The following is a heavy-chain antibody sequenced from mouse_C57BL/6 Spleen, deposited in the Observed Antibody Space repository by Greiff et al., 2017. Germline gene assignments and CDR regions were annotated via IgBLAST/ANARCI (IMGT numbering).Heavy chain of an antibody. CDR2: IYPGSGST. D-gene: IGHD1-1*01. CDR3: ARDYYGSSLGY. J-gene: IGHJ2*01. V-gene: IGHV1-55*01. CDR1: GYTFTSYW. Sequence: QVQLQQPGAELVKPGASVKMSCKASGYTFTSYWITWVKQRPGQGLEWIGDIYPGSGSTNYNEKFKSKATLSVDTSSSTAYMQLSSLTSEDSAVYYSARDYYGSSLGYWGQGTTLTVSS.